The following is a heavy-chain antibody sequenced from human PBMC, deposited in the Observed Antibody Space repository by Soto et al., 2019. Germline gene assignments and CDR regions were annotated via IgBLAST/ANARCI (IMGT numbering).Heavy chain of an antibody. CDR3: AKGDFHGGPFDP. D-gene: IGHD3-3*01. Sequence: QVQLVQSGAEVKKPGSSVKVSCKASGGTFSSYAISWVRQAPGQGLEWMGGIIPIFGTANYAQKFKGRVTITANESTSTAYMELSILRSEDTAVYYCAKGDFHGGPFDPWGQGTLVTVSS. J-gene: IGHJ5*02. CDR1: GGTFSSYA. CDR2: IIPIFGTA. V-gene: IGHV1-69*12.